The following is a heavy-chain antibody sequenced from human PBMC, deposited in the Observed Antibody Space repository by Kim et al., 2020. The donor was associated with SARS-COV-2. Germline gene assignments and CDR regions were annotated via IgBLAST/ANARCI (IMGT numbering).Heavy chain of an antibody. J-gene: IGHJ6*02. Sequence: GGSLRLSCAASGFTFSSYGMHWVRQAPGKGLEWVAVISYDGSNKYYADSVKGRFTISRDNSKNTLYLQMNSLRAEDTAVYYCAKGFRTGTRSGYYYYGMDVWGQGTTVTVSS. D-gene: IGHD1-7*01. CDR1: GFTFSSYG. CDR2: ISYDGSNK. V-gene: IGHV3-30*18. CDR3: AKGFRTGTRSGYYYYGMDV.